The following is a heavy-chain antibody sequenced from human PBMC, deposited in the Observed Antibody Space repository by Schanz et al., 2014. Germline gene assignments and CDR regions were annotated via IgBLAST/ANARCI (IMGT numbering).Heavy chain of an antibody. CDR3: ARGRTFDY. CDR2: MNPNSGNP. CDR1: GYTFTSYD. V-gene: IGHV1-8*01. Sequence: QVHLVQSGAEVHKPGASLKISCKASGYTFTSYDINWVRQAPGQGLEWLGWMNPNSGNPGFAQKFRGRVTMTRNTSMSTAYIELHILTSEDTAVYYCARGRTFDYWGQGTLVTVSS. J-gene: IGHJ4*02.